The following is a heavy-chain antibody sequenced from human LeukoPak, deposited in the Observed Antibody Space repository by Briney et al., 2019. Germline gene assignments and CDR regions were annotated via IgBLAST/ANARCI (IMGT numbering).Heavy chain of an antibody. V-gene: IGHV1-46*02. CDR1: GGTFNSYA. Sequence: ASVKVSCKASGGTFNSYAISWVRQAPGQGLEWMGIINPSGGSTSYAQKFQGRVTMTRDMSTSTVYMELSSLRSEDTAVYYCAREGIYSYGLKYDAFDIWGQGTMVTVSS. CDR3: AREGIYSYGLKYDAFDI. J-gene: IGHJ3*02. D-gene: IGHD5-18*01. CDR2: INPSGGST.